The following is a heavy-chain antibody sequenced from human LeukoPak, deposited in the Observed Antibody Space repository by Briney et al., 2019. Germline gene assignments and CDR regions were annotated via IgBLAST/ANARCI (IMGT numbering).Heavy chain of an antibody. D-gene: IGHD2-2*01. J-gene: IGHJ5*02. CDR3: ARGHDYCSSTSCYVVWFDP. Sequence: SETLSLTCAVYGGSFSGYYWSWIRQPPGKGLEWIGEINHSGSTNYNPSLKSRVTIAVDTSKNQFSLKLSSVTAADTAVYYCARGHDYCSSTSCYVVWFDPWGKGTRVTVSS. CDR1: GGSFSGYY. CDR2: INHSGST. V-gene: IGHV4-34*01.